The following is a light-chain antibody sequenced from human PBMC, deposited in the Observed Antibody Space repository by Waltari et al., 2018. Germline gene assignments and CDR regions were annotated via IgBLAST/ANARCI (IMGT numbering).Light chain of an antibody. J-gene: IGKJ2*01. CDR2: TAS. CDR3: QHLNSYPVT. Sequence: DIQLTQSPSFLSASVGARVTITCRASQGISSYLAWYQQKPGKAPKLLIYTASTLQSGVPSWFSGSGSGTEFTLTISSLQPEDFATYYCQHLNSYPVTFGQGTKLEIK. V-gene: IGKV1-9*01. CDR1: QGISSY.